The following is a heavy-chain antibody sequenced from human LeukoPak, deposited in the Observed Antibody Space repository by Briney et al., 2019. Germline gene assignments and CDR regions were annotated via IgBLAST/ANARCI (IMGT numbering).Heavy chain of an antibody. Sequence: GGSLRLSCAASGFTVSSNYMSWVRQAPGKGLEWVSVIYSGGSTYYADSVKGRFTISRDNSKNTLYLQMNSLRAEDTAVYHCAMIGGLMVTDYYYGMDVWGQGTTVTVSS. CDR1: GFTVSSNY. V-gene: IGHV3-66*01. D-gene: IGHD5-18*01. J-gene: IGHJ6*02. CDR3: AMIGGLMVTDYYYGMDV. CDR2: IYSGGST.